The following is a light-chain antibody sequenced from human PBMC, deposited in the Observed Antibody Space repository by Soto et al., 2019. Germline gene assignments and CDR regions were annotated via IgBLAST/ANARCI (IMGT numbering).Light chain of an antibody. V-gene: IGLV2-14*03. CDR1: SSDVGGYNY. J-gene: IGLJ2*01. CDR3: NSYSGVNSPVL. Sequence: QSALTQPASLSGSPEQSITLSCTGTSSDVGGYNYVSWYQQHPGKAPRLMIYGVSNRPLGVSYRFSGSKSGNTASLTITGLQSEDEADYYGNSYSGVNSPVLVGGGTKLTVL. CDR2: GVS.